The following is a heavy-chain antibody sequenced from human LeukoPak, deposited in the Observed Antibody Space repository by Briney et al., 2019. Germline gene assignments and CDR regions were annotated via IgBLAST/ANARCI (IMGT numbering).Heavy chain of an antibody. Sequence: GASVTVSCKASGYTFNRYGISWVRQAPGQGLEWMGWISEYNGNTKYAQKFQGRVTMTTDTSTSTAYMELRSLRSDDTAVYYCTKDFRSRNIVGATPDAFDIWGQGTMVIGSS. CDR3: TKDFRSRNIVGATPDAFDI. V-gene: IGHV1-18*01. J-gene: IGHJ3*02. D-gene: IGHD1-26*01. CDR2: ISEYNGNT. CDR1: GYTFNRYG.